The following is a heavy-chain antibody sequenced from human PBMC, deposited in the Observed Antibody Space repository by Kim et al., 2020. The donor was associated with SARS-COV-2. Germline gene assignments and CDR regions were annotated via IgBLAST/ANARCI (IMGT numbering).Heavy chain of an antibody. V-gene: IGHV3-30*04. CDR1: GFTFSRCA. CDR2: ISYDGSNK. CDR3: ARDLSVTVATMLGYYFDY. Sequence: GGSLRLSCAASGFTFSRCAMHWVRQAPGKGLEWVAVISYDGSNKYYADSVKGRFTISRDNSKNTLYLQMNSLRAEDTAVYYCARDLSVTVATMLGYYFDYWGQGGVGTVAS. D-gene: IGHD5-12*01. J-gene: IGHJ4*02.